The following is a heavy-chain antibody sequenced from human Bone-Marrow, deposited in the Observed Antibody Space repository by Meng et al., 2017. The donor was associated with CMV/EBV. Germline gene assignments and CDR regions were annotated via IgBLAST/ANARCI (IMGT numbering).Heavy chain of an antibody. J-gene: IGHJ1*01. Sequence: GESLKISCAASGFTFSSYSMNWVRQAPGKGLEWVSSISSSSSYIYYADSVKGRFTISRDNAKNSLYLQMNSLRAEDTAVYYCARDRSGGGYGEYFQHWGQSTLVTVSS. CDR2: ISSSSSYI. V-gene: IGHV3-21*01. CDR3: ARDRSGGGYGEYFQH. CDR1: GFTFSSYS. D-gene: IGHD3-16*01.